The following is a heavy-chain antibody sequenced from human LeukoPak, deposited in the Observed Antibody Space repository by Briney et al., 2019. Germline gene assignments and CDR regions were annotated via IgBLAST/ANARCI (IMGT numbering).Heavy chain of an antibody. CDR3: AKKTPGIHPFDS. CDR1: GFTFRTSA. D-gene: IGHD6-13*01. J-gene: IGHJ4*02. Sequence: GGSLRLSCAASGFTFRTSAFSWVRQSPGRGPELVSTVGTDSDTYYADSVKGRFTISRDNSENTVYLQMTGLRADDTAVYYCAKKTPGIHPFDSWGQGTLVTVSP. V-gene: IGHV3-23*01. CDR2: VGTDSDT.